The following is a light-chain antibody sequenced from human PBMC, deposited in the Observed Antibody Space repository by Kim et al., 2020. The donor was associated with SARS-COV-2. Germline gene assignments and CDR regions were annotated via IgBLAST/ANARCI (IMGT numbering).Light chain of an antibody. V-gene: IGKV3-20*01. CDR2: GAS. CDR3: QQYGSSRVT. Sequence: EIVLTQSPGTLSLSPGERATLSCRASQSVSSSYLAWSQQKPGQAPRLLIYGASSRATGIPDRFSGSGSGTDFTLTISRLEPEDFAVYYCQQYGSSRVTFGQGTRLEIK. J-gene: IGKJ5*01. CDR1: QSVSSSY.